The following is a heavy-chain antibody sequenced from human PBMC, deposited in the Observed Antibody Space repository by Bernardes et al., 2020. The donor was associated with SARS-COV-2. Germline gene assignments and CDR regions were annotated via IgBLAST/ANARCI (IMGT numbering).Heavy chain of an antibody. CDR2: IDETGHT. Sequence: SETLSLTCAVYNMSFRGYFWSWVRQSPDMTLEWIGEIDETGHTTYNPSLQSRVTISVDTSKNQFSLKLTSVTAADTAVYYCARGRSGRNGYPKPGDYWGQGTLVTVSS. J-gene: IGHJ4*02. CDR1: NMSFRGYF. CDR3: ARGRSGRNGYPKPGDY. V-gene: IGHV4-34*01. D-gene: IGHD5-12*01.